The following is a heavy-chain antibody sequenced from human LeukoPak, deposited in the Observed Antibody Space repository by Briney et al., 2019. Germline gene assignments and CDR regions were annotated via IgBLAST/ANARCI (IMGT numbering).Heavy chain of an antibody. CDR2: IKQDGSEK. CDR3: ERDSGWGNGD. V-gene: IGHV3-7*01. CDR1: GFTFSSNW. D-gene: IGHD6-25*01. J-gene: IGHJ4*02. Sequence: GGSLRLSCAASGFTFSSNWMNWVRQPPGKGLEWVANIKQDGSEKYYVVAATSRFTIPRVNAMNAVDLQMYSLRAEETAGYYSERDSGWGNGDRGQGTMVT.